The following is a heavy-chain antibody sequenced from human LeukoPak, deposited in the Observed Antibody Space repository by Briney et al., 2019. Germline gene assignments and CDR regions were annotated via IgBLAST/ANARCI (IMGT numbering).Heavy chain of an antibody. CDR2: INSDGSTT. J-gene: IGHJ4*02. V-gene: IGHV3-74*01. Sequence: PGGSLRLSCVASGFTFSRYWMHWVRQAPGKGLVWVSRINSDGSTTSYADSVKGRFTISRDNAKNTLYLQMNSLRAEDTAVYYCAKNRGYQYYYDSSVNVAPYSLDYWGQGTLVTVSS. D-gene: IGHD3-22*01. CDR3: AKNRGYQYYYDSSVNVAPYSLDY. CDR1: GFTFSRYW.